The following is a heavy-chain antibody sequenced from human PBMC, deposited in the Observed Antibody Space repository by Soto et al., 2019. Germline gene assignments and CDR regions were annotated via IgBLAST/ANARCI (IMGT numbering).Heavy chain of an antibody. D-gene: IGHD3-10*01. Sequence: QVQLVESGGGVVQPGRSLRLSCAASGFTFSSYAMHWVRQAPGKGLEWVAVISYDGSNKYYADSVKGRFTISRDNSKNSLYLQMNSLRAEDTAVYYCARDPLLLWFGEYGYGMDVWGQGTTVTVSS. CDR3: ARDPLLLWFGEYGYGMDV. CDR2: ISYDGSNK. CDR1: GFTFSSYA. V-gene: IGHV3-30-3*01. J-gene: IGHJ6*02.